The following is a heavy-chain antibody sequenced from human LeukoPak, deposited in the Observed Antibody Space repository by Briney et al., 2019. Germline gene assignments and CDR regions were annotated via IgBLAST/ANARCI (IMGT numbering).Heavy chain of an antibody. J-gene: IGHJ6*01. CDR3: AKDLIEVYYGSGSYYNGPYQYYYYGMDV. Sequence: GGSLRLSCAASGFTFSSYAMSWVRQAPGKGLEWVSAISGSGGSTYYADSVKGRSTISRDNSKNTLYLQMNSLRAEDTAVYYCAKDLIEVYYGSGSYYNGPYQYYYYGMDVWGQGTTVTVSS. D-gene: IGHD3-10*01. CDR1: GFTFSSYA. CDR2: ISGSGGST. V-gene: IGHV3-23*01.